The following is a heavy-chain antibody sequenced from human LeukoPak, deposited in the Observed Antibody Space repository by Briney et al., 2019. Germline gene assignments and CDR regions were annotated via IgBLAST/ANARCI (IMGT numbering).Heavy chain of an antibody. D-gene: IGHD3-10*01. CDR1: GYNFNTYG. J-gene: IGHJ4*02. CDR3: ARHWLVSGYEDY. V-gene: IGHV1-18*01. CDR2: ISKTNVNT. Sequence: ASVKASCKAFGYNFNTYGITWVRQAPGQGLEWMGWISKTNVNTGYVQKLQGRVTVTIDTSTSTAYMELRSLRSDDTAIYYCARHWLVSGYEDYWGQGTLVIVSS.